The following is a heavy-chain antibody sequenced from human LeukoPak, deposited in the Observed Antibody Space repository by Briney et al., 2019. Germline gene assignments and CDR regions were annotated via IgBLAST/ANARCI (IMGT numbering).Heavy chain of an antibody. CDR1: GYSFTNYW. Sequence: GESLKISRQASGYSFTNYWIGWVRQMPGKGLEWMGIIYPSDSDTRYSPSFQGQVTMSADKSISTAYLQWSSLKASDTAMYYCARGIVYYDVLTGYDPWGQGTQVTVSS. D-gene: IGHD3-9*01. J-gene: IGHJ5*02. V-gene: IGHV5-51*01. CDR2: IYPSDSDT. CDR3: ARGIVYYDVLTGYDP.